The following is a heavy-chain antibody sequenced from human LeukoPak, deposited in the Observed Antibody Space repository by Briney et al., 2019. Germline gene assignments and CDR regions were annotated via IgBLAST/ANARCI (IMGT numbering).Heavy chain of an antibody. CDR3: ASKCHGGNPYCRGMDV. V-gene: IGHV4-31*03. Sequence: PSQTLSLTCTVSGGSISSGGYYWSWVRQHPGKGLEWIGYIYYSGSTYYNPSLKSRVTISVDTSKNQFSLKLSSVTAADTAVYYCASKCHGGNPYCRGMDVWGQGTTVTISS. CDR2: IYYSGST. D-gene: IGHD4-23*01. CDR1: GGSISSGGYY. J-gene: IGHJ6*02.